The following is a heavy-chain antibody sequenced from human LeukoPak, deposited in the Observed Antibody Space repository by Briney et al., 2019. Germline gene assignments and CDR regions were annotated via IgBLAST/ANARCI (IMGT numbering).Heavy chain of an antibody. CDR3: AREIAAAGIDY. J-gene: IGHJ4*02. Sequence: AGSLTLSCAASGFTFSDYYMSWIRQAPGKGLEWISYISSSGSTKYYADCVMGRLAISSNNAKNSLYLQMNGVRAEDSSGYYCAREIAAAGIDYWGQGTLVTVSS. D-gene: IGHD6-13*01. V-gene: IGHV3-11*01. CDR1: GFTFSDYY. CDR2: ISSSGSTK.